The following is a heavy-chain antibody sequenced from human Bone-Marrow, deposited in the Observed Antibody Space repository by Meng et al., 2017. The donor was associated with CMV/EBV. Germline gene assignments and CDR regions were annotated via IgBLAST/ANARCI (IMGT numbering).Heavy chain of an antibody. CDR1: GYTFTSNG. D-gene: IGHD5-18*01. J-gene: IGHJ4*02. V-gene: IGHV1-18*01. CDR2: ISAYNGNT. CDR3: ARDHLYGYYFDY. Sequence: VQVLQSGAEVKKPGAPLKVSIKASGYTFTSNGISWVRQAPGQGLEWMGWISAYNGNTNYAQKLQGRVTMTTDTSTSTAYMELRSLRSDDTAVYYCARDHLYGYYFDYWGQGTLVTVSS.